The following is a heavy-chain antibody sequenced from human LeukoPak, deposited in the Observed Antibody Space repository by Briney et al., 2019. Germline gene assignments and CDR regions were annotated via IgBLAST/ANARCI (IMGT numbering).Heavy chain of an antibody. CDR3: AKDSTPTYYYDSSGYQAYFDY. Sequence: GGSLRLSCAASGFTFSSYAMSWVRQAPGKGLEWVSGFSVSDKTTYYADSVKGRFTISRDNSKNTLYLQMNSLRAEDTAVYYCAKDSTPTYYYDSSGYQAYFDYWGQGTLVTVSS. CDR2: FSVSDKTT. J-gene: IGHJ4*02. V-gene: IGHV3-23*01. D-gene: IGHD3-22*01. CDR1: GFTFSSYA.